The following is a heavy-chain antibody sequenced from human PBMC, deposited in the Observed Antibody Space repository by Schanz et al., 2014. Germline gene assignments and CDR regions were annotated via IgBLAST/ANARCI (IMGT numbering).Heavy chain of an antibody. CDR3: ARGQRRTIGRPFRP. D-gene: IGHD6-25*01. CDR2: IIPILGIA. Sequence: QILLVQPGPEVKKPGASVKVSCKASGYTFTSHGISWVRQAPGQGLEWMGRIIPILGIANYAQKFQGRVTNTADKSTSTAYMDLSSLASEDTAVYYCARGQRRTIGRPFRPWGQGTLVTVSS. CDR1: GYTFTSHG. J-gene: IGHJ5*02. V-gene: IGHV1-69*04.